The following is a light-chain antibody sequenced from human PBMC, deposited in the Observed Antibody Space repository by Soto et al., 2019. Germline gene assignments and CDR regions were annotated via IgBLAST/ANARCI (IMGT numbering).Light chain of an antibody. CDR2: AAS. Sequence: DIQMTQSPSSLSASVGDRVTITCQANKDIKNYLNWHQQRPGKAPKLLIYAASILETGVPSRFSGSGSGTYFTFTISSLQPEDVATYYCQHYDDLPWAFGQGTKVAIK. V-gene: IGKV1-33*01. CDR3: QHYDDLPWA. J-gene: IGKJ1*01. CDR1: KDIKNY.